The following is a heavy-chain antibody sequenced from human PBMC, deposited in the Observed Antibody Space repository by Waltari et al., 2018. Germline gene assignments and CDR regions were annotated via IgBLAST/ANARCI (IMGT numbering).Heavy chain of an antibody. CDR3: ARGGMTATTRYAPWYFDV. Sequence: EVKLVESGGGLIQPGGSLRLSCAASGFIVSSKYMTCVRQAPGKGLEWVSVIYVGDSTNYADSVKCRFTISRDNSKNMLYLQMNSLRVEDTALYYCARGGMTATTRYAPWYFDVWGRGTLVTVSS. V-gene: IGHV3-53*01. CDR2: IYVGDST. J-gene: IGHJ2*01. D-gene: IGHD1-7*01. CDR1: GFIVSSKY.